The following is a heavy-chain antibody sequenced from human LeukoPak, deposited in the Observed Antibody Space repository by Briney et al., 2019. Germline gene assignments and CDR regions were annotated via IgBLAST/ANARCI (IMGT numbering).Heavy chain of an antibody. Sequence: SETLSLTCTVSGYSISSGYYWGWIRQPPGKGLEWIGSIYHSGSTYYNPSLKSRVTISVGTSKNQFSLKLSSVTAADTAVYYCARGGSVDYFDYWGQGTLVTVSS. D-gene: IGHD6-6*01. V-gene: IGHV4-38-2*02. CDR3: ARGGSVDYFDY. CDR2: IYHSGST. J-gene: IGHJ4*02. CDR1: GYSISSGYY.